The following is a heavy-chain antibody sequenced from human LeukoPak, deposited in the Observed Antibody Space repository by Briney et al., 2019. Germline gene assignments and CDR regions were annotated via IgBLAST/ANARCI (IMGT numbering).Heavy chain of an antibody. J-gene: IGHJ6*03. Sequence: GASVKVSCKASGGTFSSYAISWVRRALGQGLEWMGGIIPIFGTASYAQKFQGRVTITADESTSTAYMELSSLRSEDTAVYYCARYAKKRLPAAIRDYYYYMDVWGKGTTVTVSS. CDR3: ARYAKKRLPAAIRDYYYYMDV. CDR1: GGTFSSYA. CDR2: IIPIFGTA. V-gene: IGHV1-69*13. D-gene: IGHD2-2*01.